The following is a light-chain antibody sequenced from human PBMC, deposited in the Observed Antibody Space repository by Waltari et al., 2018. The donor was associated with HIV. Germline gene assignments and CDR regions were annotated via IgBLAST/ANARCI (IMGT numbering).Light chain of an antibody. CDR3: AAWDDSLDGWV. V-gene: IGLV1-36*01. J-gene: IGLJ3*02. CDR2: YDD. Sequence: QSVLTQPPSVSEAPRPRVTVSCSGSSSNIGDNAVNWYQQLPGKAPKLLIYYDDRLPSGVSDRFSGSKSGTSASLAISGLQSDDEAEYYCAAWDDSLDGWVFGGGTKLTVL. CDR1: SSNIGDNA.